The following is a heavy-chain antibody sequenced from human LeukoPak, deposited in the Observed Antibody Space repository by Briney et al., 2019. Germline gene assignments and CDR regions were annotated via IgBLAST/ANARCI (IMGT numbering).Heavy chain of an antibody. D-gene: IGHD2-21*02. V-gene: IGHV3-23*01. CDR1: GFTFSSYA. CDR3: AKAQPYCGGDCYSPPDY. CDR2: ISGSGGST. J-gene: IGHJ4*02. Sequence: GGSLRLSCAASGFTFSSYAMHWVRQAPGKGLEWVSAISGSGGSTYYADSVKGRFTISRDNSKNTLYLQMNSLRAEDTAVYYCAKAQPYCGGDCYSPPDYWGQGTLVTVSS.